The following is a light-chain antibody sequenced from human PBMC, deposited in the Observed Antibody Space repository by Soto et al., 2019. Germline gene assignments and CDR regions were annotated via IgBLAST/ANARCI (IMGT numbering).Light chain of an antibody. Sequence: QSALTQPASVSGSPGQSITISCTTTSSYIGAYNYVSWYQQHTGKAPKLIIYDVTSRPSGVSNRFSGSKSGNTASLTISGFQAEDEADYFCSSHTFGSIVVFGGGTKLTVL. CDR2: DVT. CDR1: SSYIGAYNY. J-gene: IGLJ2*01. CDR3: SSHTFGSIVV. V-gene: IGLV2-14*03.